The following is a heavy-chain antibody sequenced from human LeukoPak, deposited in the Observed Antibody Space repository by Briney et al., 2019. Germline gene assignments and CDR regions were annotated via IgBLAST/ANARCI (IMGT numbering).Heavy chain of an antibody. CDR3: ARAPDDTYYYGSGSYLGDY. J-gene: IGHJ4*02. CDR1: GYTFTSYY. V-gene: IGHV1-69*04. CDR2: IIPILGIA. Sequence: GASVKVSCKASGYTFTSYYMHWVRQAPGQGLEWMGRIIPILGIANYAQKFQGRVTITADKSTSTAYMELGSLRSEDTAVYYCARAPDDTYYYGSGSYLGDYWGQGTLVTVSS. D-gene: IGHD3-10*01.